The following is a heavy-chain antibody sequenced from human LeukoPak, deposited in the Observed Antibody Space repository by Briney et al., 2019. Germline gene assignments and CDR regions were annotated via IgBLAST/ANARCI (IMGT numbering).Heavy chain of an antibody. J-gene: IGHJ6*04. CDR1: GFTFNSYE. V-gene: IGHV3-48*03. CDR3: AREPPHSGMDV. D-gene: IGHD1-26*01. Sequence: PGGSLRLSCAASGFTFNSYEMNWVRQAPGKGREWVSYISSSGGTTYYADSMKGRFTISRDNAKSSLYLQMNSLKAEDTAVYYCAREPPHSGMDVWGKGTTVTVSS. CDR2: ISSSGGTT.